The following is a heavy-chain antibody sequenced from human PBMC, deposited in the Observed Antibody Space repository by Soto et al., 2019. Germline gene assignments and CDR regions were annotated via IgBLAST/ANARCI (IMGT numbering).Heavy chain of an antibody. J-gene: IGHJ4*02. D-gene: IGHD2-2*01. Sequence: QVQLQESGPGLVKPSQTLSLTCTVSGGSISSDNYYWSWIRQHPGKGLEWIGYIYYSGSTYYNPSLKSRVIVSVDTSKNPFSLKLSSVTAADTAVYYCARQRYCSSTSCYLYFDYWGQGTLVTVSS. CDR2: IYYSGST. CDR3: ARQRYCSSTSCYLYFDY. CDR1: GGSISSDNYY. V-gene: IGHV4-31*03.